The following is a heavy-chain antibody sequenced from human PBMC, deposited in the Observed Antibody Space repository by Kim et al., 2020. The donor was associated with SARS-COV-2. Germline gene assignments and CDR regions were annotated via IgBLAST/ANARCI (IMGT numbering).Heavy chain of an antibody. CDR1: GYTFTSYG. D-gene: IGHD6-19*01. CDR3: ARALAVAGTIPPDY. CDR2: ISAYNGNT. J-gene: IGHJ4*02. V-gene: IGHV1-18*01. Sequence: ASVKVSCKASGYTFTSYGISWVRQAPGQGLEWMGWISAYNGNTNYAQKLQGRVTMTTDTSTSTAYMELRSLRSDDTAVYYCARALAVAGTIPPDYWGQGTLSPSPQ.